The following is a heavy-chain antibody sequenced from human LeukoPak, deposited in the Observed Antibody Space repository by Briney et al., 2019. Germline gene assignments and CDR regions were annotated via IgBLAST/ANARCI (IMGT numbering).Heavy chain of an antibody. CDR2: ISSSSSYI. Sequence: GGSLRLSCAASGFTFSSYSMNWVRQAPGKGLEWVSSISSSSSYIYYADSVKGRFTISRDNSKNTLYLQMNSLRAEDTAVYYCARDGYYDSSGYDLWGQGTLVTVSS. CDR3: ARDGYYDSSGYDL. V-gene: IGHV3-21*04. CDR1: GFTFSSYS. D-gene: IGHD3-22*01. J-gene: IGHJ4*02.